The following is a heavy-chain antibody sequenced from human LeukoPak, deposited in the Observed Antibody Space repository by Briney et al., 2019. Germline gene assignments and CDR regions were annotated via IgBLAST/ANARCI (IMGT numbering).Heavy chain of an antibody. V-gene: IGHV3-21*01. J-gene: IGHJ3*02. CDR3: ARELSYYYDSSGYQGLRAFDI. Sequence: GGSLRLSCAASGFTFSSYSMNWVRQAPGKGLEWVSSISSSSSYIYYADSVKGRFTISRDNAKNSLYLQMNSLRAEDTAVYYCARELSYYYDSSGYQGLRAFDIWGQGTMVTVSS. CDR2: ISSSSSYI. D-gene: IGHD3-22*01. CDR1: GFTFSSYS.